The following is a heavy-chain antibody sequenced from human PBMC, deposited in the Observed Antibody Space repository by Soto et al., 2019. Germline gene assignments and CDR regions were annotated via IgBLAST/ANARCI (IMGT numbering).Heavy chain of an antibody. J-gene: IGHJ5*02. CDR1: GASISGFY. V-gene: IGHV4-4*07. Sequence: SERMSLTCTVSGASISGFYWGWIRKSAEKGLEWTRRIYSTGTTDYNPSLKSRVMMSVDTSKKQFSLKLRSVTAADTAVYYCVRDGAKTLRDWFDPWGQGISVTVSS. CDR2: IYSTGTT. CDR3: VRDGAKTLRDWFDP. D-gene: IGHD1-26*01.